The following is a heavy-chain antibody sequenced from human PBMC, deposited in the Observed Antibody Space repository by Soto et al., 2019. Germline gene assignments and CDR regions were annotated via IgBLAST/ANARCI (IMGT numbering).Heavy chain of an antibody. CDR1: GFTFSSYS. CDR2: ISSSSSYI. D-gene: IGHD6-6*01. CDR3: AKDLSSGYYYQGMDV. J-gene: IGHJ6*02. Sequence: GFLRLSCAASGFTFSSYSMNWVRQAPGKGLEWVSSISSSSSYIYYADSVKGRFTISRDNAKNSLYLQMNSLRAEDTAVYYCAKDLSSGYYYQGMDVWGQGTTVTVSS. V-gene: IGHV3-21*01.